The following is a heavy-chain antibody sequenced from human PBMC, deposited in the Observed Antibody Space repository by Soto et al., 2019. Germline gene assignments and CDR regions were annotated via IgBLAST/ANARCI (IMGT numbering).Heavy chain of an antibody. J-gene: IGHJ5*02. CDR2: IYHSGST. V-gene: IGHV4-30-2*01. CDR3: AREAISGGNWFDP. D-gene: IGHD3-10*01. CDR1: GGSISSGGYS. Sequence: SETLSLTCAVSGGSISSGGYSWSWIRQPPGKGLEWIGYIYHSGSTYYNPSLKSRVTISVDRSKNQFSLKLSSVTAADTAVYYCAREAISGGNWFDPWGQGTLVTV.